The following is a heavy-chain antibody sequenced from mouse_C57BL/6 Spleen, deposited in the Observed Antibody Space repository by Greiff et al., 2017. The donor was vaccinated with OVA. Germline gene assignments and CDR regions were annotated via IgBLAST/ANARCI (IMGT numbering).Heavy chain of an antibody. CDR3: ARGGRYDYGAWFAY. CDR2: IHPNSGST. CDR1: GYTFTSYW. D-gene: IGHD2-4*01. Sequence: QVQLQQPGAELVKPGASVKLSCKASGYTFTSYWMHWVKQRPGQGLEWIGMIHPNSGSTNYNEKFKSKATLTVDKSSSTAYMQLSSLTSEDSAVXYCARGGRYDYGAWFAYWGQGTLVTVSA. J-gene: IGHJ3*01. V-gene: IGHV1-64*01.